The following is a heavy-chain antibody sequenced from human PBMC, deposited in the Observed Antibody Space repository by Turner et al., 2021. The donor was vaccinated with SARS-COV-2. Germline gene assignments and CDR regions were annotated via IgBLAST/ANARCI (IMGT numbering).Heavy chain of an antibody. J-gene: IGHJ6*02. Sequence: QLQLQESGPGLVKPSETMSLTCTVSGGSISSSTSYWGWIRQPPGKGLEWIGSIYYSGITYYNPSLKSRVTISVDTSKNQFSLKLSSVTAADTAVYYCARLMDTVMDYYGMDVWGQGTTVTVSS. D-gene: IGHD5-18*01. CDR3: ARLMDTVMDYYGMDV. CDR1: GGSISSSTSY. V-gene: IGHV4-39*01. CDR2: IYYSGIT.